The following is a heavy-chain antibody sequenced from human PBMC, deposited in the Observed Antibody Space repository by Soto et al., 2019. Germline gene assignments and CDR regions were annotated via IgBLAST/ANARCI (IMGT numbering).Heavy chain of an antibody. D-gene: IGHD3-16*02. CDR3: ARGTYDYIWGSYRSHYYYMDV. J-gene: IGHJ6*03. CDR1: GGSFSGYY. CDR2: INHSGST. Sequence: SETLSLTCAVYGGSFSGYYWSWIRQPPGKGLEWIGEINHSGSTNYNPSLKSRVTISVDTSKNQFSLKLSSVTAADTAVYYCARGTYDYIWGSYRSHYYYMDVWGKGTTVTVSS. V-gene: IGHV4-34*01.